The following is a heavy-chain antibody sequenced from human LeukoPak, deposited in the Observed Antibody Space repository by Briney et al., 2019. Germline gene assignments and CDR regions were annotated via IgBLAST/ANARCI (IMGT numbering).Heavy chain of an antibody. CDR1: GFTFSSYG. J-gene: IGHJ4*02. Sequence: GGSLRLSCASSGFTFSSYGMHWVRQAPGKGLEWVAVIWYDGSNKYYADSVKGRFTISRDNSKNTLYLQMNSLRAEDTAVYYCAGAKQYGYYFDYWGQGTLVSVSS. CDR2: IWYDGSNK. D-gene: IGHD1/OR15-1a*01. CDR3: AGAKQYGYYFDY. V-gene: IGHV3-33*01.